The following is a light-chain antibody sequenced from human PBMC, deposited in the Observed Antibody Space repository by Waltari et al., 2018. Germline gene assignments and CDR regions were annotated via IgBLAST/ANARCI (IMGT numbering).Light chain of an antibody. CDR2: SAS. CDR3: QKLNSYPPTT. Sequence: DIQLTQSPSFLSASVGDRVTITCLASQGISSYLAWYQQTPGRAPKLLIYSASTLQSGVPSRFSGSGSGTEFTLTISSLQPEDFATYYCQKLNSYPPTTFGQGTRLEIK. CDR1: QGISSY. V-gene: IGKV1-9*01. J-gene: IGKJ5*01.